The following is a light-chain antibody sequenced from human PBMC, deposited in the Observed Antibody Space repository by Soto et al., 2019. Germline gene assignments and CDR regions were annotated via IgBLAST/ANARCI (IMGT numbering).Light chain of an antibody. CDR3: QQRSKWPPLT. Sequence: EIVLTQSPATLSLSPGERATLSCRASQSVSSYLAWYQQKPGQAPRLLIYDASNRATGIPARFSGSGSGTDFTLTISSLEPEEFAVYYCQQRSKWPPLTFGGGTKVESK. V-gene: IGKV3-11*01. CDR1: QSVSSY. J-gene: IGKJ4*01. CDR2: DAS.